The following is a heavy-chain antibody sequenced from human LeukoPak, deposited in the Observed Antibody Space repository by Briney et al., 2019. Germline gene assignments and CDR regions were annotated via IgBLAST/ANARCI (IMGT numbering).Heavy chain of an antibody. V-gene: IGHV3-53*01. CDR2: IYSGGST. D-gene: IGHD3-22*01. Sequence: GGSLRLSCAASGFTVSSNYMSWVRQAPGKGLEWVSVIYSGGSTYYADSVKGRFTISRDNSKNTLYLQMNSLRAEDTAVYYCARSYYRTSSASYYFDFWGQGTLVTVSS. J-gene: IGHJ4*02. CDR3: ARSYYRTSSASYYFDF. CDR1: GFTVSSNY.